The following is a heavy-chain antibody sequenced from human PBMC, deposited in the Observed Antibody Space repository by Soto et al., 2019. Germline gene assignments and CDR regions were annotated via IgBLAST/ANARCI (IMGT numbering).Heavy chain of an antibody. CDR3: ARLGGYYQAFDQ. J-gene: IGHJ4*02. CDR2: IYYSGST. D-gene: IGHD3-22*01. V-gene: IGHV4-59*08. CDR1: GGSISSYY. Sequence: SETLSLTCTVSGGSISSYYWSWIRQPPGKGLEWIGYIYYSGSTNYNPSLKSRVTVSVDTSKNQFSLKLSSVTAADTAVYYCARLGGYYQAFDQWGQGSLVTVSS.